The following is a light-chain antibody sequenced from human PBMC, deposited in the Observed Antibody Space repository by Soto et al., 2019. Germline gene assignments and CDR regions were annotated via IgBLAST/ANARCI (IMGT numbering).Light chain of an antibody. CDR3: SSFPSSPTLHSV. J-gene: IGLJ1*01. CDR1: GSDVGGYDH. V-gene: IGLV2-14*01. Sequence: QSALTQPASVSGSPGQSITISGTGTGSDVGGYDHVSWYQQHPGKAPKLIIFEVSTRPSGISSRFSGSKSGNTASLTISGLKPDDEADYYCSSFPSSPTLHSVFGPGTQLTVL. CDR2: EVS.